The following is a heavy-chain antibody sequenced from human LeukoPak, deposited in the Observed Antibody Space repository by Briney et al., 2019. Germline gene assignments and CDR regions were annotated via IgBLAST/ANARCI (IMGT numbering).Heavy chain of an antibody. Sequence: GGSLRLSCVVSGFTFKNCAMSWVRQAPGKGLEWVSTISDSGGSTYYADPVKGRFTISRDNSKNTLYLQMNSLRAEDTAVYYCAKYGSGSKNFDYWGQGTLVTVSS. CDR3: AKYGSGSKNFDY. CDR2: ISDSGGST. CDR1: GFTFKNCA. V-gene: IGHV3-23*01. J-gene: IGHJ4*02. D-gene: IGHD3-10*01.